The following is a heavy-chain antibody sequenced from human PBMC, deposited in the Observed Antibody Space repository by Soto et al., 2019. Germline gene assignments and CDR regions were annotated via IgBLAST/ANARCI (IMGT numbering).Heavy chain of an antibody. CDR3: PRDLAGGGYRVDY. D-gene: IGHD5-12*01. CDR1: GFTFGDYA. V-gene: IGHV3-49*03. Sequence: EVQLVESGGGLVQPGRSLRLSCTASGFTFGDYAMSWFRQAPGKGLEWVGFIRSKAYGGTTEYAASVKGRFTISRDDSKSFAYLQMNSLKTEDTAVYYCPRDLAGGGYRVDYWGQGTLVTVSS. CDR2: IRSKAYGGTT. J-gene: IGHJ4*02.